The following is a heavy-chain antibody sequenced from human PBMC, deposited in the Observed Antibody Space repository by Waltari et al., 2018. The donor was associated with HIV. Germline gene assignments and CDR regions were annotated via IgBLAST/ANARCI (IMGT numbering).Heavy chain of an antibody. J-gene: IGHJ3*02. CDR2: ISGSGGST. D-gene: IGHD3-22*01. Sequence: EVQLLESGGGLVQPGGSLRLSCAASGFTFSSYAMSWVRQAPGKGLEWVSAISGSGGSTDYADSVKGRFTISRDNSKNTLYLQMNSLRAEDTAVYYCAKDGITMIVVVRGDAFDIWGQGTMVTVSS. V-gene: IGHV3-23*01. CDR1: GFTFSSYA. CDR3: AKDGITMIVVVRGDAFDI.